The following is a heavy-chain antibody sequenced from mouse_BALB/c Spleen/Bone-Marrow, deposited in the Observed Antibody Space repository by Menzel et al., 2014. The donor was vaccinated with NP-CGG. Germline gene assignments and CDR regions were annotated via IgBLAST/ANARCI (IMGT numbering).Heavy chain of an antibody. CDR3: SRYYGSSYDY. D-gene: IGHD1-1*01. CDR2: ISRGGNYT. V-gene: IGHV5-9-3*01. CDR1: GFTFSSYA. Sequence: EVQPVESGGGLVKPGGSLKLSCAASGFTFSSYAMSWVRQTPEKRLEWVATISRGGNYTYYPDSVKGRFTISRDNAQNPLYLQMSSLRSEDTAMYYCSRYYGSSYDYWGQGTPLSVSS. J-gene: IGHJ2*01.